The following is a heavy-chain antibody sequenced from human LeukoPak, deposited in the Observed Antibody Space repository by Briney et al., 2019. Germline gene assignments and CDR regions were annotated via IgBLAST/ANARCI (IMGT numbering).Heavy chain of an antibody. CDR2: IYHSGST. Sequence: PSETLSLTCAVSGGSISSGGYSWSWIRQPPGKGLEWIGYIYHSGSTYYNPSLKSRVTISVDRSKNQFSLKLSSVTAADTAVYYCATIGSGSYYTDYYFDYWGQGTLVTVSS. CDR1: GGSISSGGYS. D-gene: IGHD3-10*01. CDR3: ATIGSGSYYTDYYFDY. J-gene: IGHJ4*02. V-gene: IGHV4-30-2*01.